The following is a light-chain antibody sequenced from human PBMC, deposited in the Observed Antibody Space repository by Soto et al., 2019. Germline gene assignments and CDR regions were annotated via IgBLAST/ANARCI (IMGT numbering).Light chain of an antibody. CDR2: EVS. CDR1: SSDIGGYNA. V-gene: IGLV2-14*01. J-gene: IGLJ2*01. CDR3: ISYTTSSTVL. Sequence: QSVLTQPASVSGSPGQTITISCTGTSSDIGGYNAVSWYQHYPGKAPKLSIYEVSNRPSGVSDRFSGSKSGNTASLTISGLQAEDEADYYCISYTTSSTVLFGGGTKVTVL.